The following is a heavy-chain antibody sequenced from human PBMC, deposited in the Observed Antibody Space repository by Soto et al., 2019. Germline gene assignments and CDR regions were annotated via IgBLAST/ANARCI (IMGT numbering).Heavy chain of an antibody. V-gene: IGHV3-23*01. CDR3: ATHPSHIVVVTAMALFGY. J-gene: IGHJ4*02. Sequence: GGSLRLSCVESGFNFSNYAVAWVRQAPGKGLEWVSAISGSGGSTYYADSVKGRFTISRDNSKNTLYLQMNSLRAEDTAVYYCATHPSHIVVVTAMALFGYWGQGTLVTVSS. CDR2: ISGSGGST. CDR1: GFNFSNYA. D-gene: IGHD2-21*02.